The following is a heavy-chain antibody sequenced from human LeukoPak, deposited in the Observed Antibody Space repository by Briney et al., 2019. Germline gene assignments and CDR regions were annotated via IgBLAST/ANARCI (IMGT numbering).Heavy chain of an antibody. CDR1: GFTFSSYA. Sequence: GGSLRLSCAASGFTFSSYAMSWVRQAPGKGLEWVSAISGSGGSTYYADSVKGRFTISRDNSKNTLYLQMNSLRAEDTAVYYCATLLYSSSWSHWYFDLWGRGTLVTVSS. CDR3: ATLLYSSSWSHWYFDL. D-gene: IGHD6-13*01. J-gene: IGHJ2*01. CDR2: ISGSGGST. V-gene: IGHV3-23*01.